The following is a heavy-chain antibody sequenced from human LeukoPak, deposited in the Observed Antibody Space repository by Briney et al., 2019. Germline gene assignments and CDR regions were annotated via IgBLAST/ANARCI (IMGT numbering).Heavy chain of an antibody. CDR2: ISWISGSI. CDR3: AKYSNYLDAFDI. CDR1: GFTFDDYA. J-gene: IGHJ3*02. D-gene: IGHD4-11*01. V-gene: IGHV3-9*01. Sequence: GGSLRLSCAASGFTFDDYAMHWVRQAPGKGLEWVSGISWISGSIGYADSVKGRFTISRDNAKNSLYLQMNSLRAEDTALYYCAKYSNYLDAFDIWGQGTMVTVSS.